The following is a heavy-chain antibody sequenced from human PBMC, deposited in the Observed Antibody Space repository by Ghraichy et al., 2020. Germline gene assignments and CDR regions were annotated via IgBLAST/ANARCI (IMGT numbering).Heavy chain of an antibody. CDR2: IKQDGSEK. V-gene: IGHV3-7*04. CDR1: GFTFSSYW. J-gene: IGHJ4*02. Sequence: GGSLRLSCAASGFTFSSYWMSWVRQAPGKGLEWVANIKQDGSEKYYVDSVKGRFTISRDNAKNSLYLQMNSLRAEDTAVYYCARDWEYSSSSYYFDYWGQGTLVTVSS. D-gene: IGHD6-6*01. CDR3: ARDWEYSSSSYYFDY.